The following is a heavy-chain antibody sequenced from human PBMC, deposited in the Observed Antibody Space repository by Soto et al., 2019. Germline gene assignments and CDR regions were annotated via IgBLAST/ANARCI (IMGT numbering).Heavy chain of an antibody. Sequence: PGGSLRLSCEASGFTFHSYWMWWVRQAPGKGLQWLANINEDGSEKYYLDSVRGRFTISRGNARNSLYLQMNSLRVEDTAVYYCAREVVRPRHDFDWFDPWGQGTRVTVAS. J-gene: IGHJ5*02. D-gene: IGHD3-10*01. CDR2: INEDGSEK. CDR1: GFTFHSYW. V-gene: IGHV3-7*01. CDR3: AREVVRPRHDFDWFDP.